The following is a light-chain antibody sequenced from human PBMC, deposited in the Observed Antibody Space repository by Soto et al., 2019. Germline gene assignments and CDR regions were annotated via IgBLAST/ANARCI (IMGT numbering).Light chain of an antibody. CDR1: SSNIGAGYD. CDR3: QSYDSSHVV. CDR2: GNS. V-gene: IGLV1-40*01. Sequence: QAVLTQPPSVSGAPGQRVTISCTGSSSNIGAGYDVHWYQQLPGTAPKRLIYGNSNRPSGVPDRFSGSKSGTSASLAITGLQAEDEADYYCQSYDSSHVVFGGGTKITVL. J-gene: IGLJ2*01.